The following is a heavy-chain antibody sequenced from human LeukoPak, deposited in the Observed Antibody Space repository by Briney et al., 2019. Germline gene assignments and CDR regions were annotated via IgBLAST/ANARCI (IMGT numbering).Heavy chain of an antibody. V-gene: IGHV3-74*01. CDR2: IDTDGSGT. CDR3: ASEDSSRRTQTDY. D-gene: IGHD6-13*01. CDR1: GFTFSNFW. J-gene: IGHJ4*02. Sequence: GGSLRLSCAASGFTFSNFWMHWVRQVPGKGLVWVSRIDTDGSGTTYADSVKGRFTISRDNAKNTLYLQMNSLRAEDTAVYYCASEDSSRRTQTDYWGQGTLVTVSS.